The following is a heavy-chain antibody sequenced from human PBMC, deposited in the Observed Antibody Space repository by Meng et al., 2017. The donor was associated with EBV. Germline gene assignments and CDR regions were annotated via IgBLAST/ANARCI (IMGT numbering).Heavy chain of an antibody. D-gene: IGHD2-2*01. CDR2: IRSKAKSYAT. CDR3: TRMSSPLDY. V-gene: IGHV3-73*02. J-gene: IGHJ4*02. Sequence: EVELGESGGGLVQPGGSLNLSCAASGFTFSGSAMHWVRQASGKGLEWVGRIRSKAKSYATAYAASVKGRFTISKDDSKNTAYLQMNSLKTEDTAVYYCTRMSSPLDYWGQGTLVTVSS. CDR1: GFTFSGSA.